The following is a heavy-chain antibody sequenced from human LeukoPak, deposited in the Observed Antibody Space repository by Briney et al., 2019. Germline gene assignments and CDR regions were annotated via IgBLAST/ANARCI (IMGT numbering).Heavy chain of an antibody. Sequence: SETLSLTCTVSGGSISSSSYYWGWIRQPPGKGLEWIGSIYYSGSTYYNPSLKSRVTISVDTSKNQFSLKLSSVTAADTAVYYCARCGYSYGRRWFDPWGQGTLVTVSS. CDR3: ARCGYSYGRRWFDP. J-gene: IGHJ5*02. CDR1: GGSISSSSYY. CDR2: IYYSGST. V-gene: IGHV4-39*01. D-gene: IGHD5-18*01.